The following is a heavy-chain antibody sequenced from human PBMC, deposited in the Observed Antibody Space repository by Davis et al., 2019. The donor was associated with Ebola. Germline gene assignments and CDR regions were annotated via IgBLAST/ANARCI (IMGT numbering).Heavy chain of an antibody. CDR3: ARGVVVIATLDY. CDR1: GFTFSEYY. J-gene: IGHJ4*02. CDR2: ISSSGSTI. D-gene: IGHD2-21*01. V-gene: IGHV3-11*01. Sequence: GESLKISCAASGFTFSEYYMSWIRQAPGKGLEWVSYISSSGSTIYYADSVTGRFTISRDNAKNSLYLQMNSLRAEDTAVYYCARGVVVIATLDYWGQGTLVTVSS.